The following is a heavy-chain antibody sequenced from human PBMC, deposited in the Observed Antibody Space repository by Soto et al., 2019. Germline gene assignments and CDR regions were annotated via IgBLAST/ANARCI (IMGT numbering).Heavy chain of an antibody. CDR3: ARRPTGTTGSYAFDF. V-gene: IGHV5-51*01. CDR2: IYPYDSDT. D-gene: IGHD1-7*01. Sequence: PGESLKISCKGSGYIFDNYWIAWVRQMPGKGLEWMGIIYPYDSDTRYSPSFQGQVTISADKSITTAYLHWSSLKASDTAMYHCARRPTGTTGSYAFDFWGQGTMVTVSS. J-gene: IGHJ3*01. CDR1: GYIFDNYW.